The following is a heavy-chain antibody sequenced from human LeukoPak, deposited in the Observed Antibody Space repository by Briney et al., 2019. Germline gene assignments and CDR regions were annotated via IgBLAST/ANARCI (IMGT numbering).Heavy chain of an antibody. V-gene: IGHV3-23*01. J-gene: IGHJ4*02. CDR3: TTEAALWPGFDY. CDR1: GFTFSSYA. CDR2: ISGSGGST. Sequence: GGSLRLSCAASGFTFSSYAMSWVRQAPGKGLEWVSAISGSGGSTYYADSVKGRFTISRDNSKNTLYLQMNSLKTEDTAVYYCTTEAALWPGFDYWGQGTLVTVSS. D-gene: IGHD3-10*01.